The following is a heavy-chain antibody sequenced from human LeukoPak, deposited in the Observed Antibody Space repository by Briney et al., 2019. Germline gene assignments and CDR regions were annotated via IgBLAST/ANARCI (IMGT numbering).Heavy chain of an antibody. CDR2: ISYDGSNK. CDR3: AKVVIAAAGEVFWFDP. D-gene: IGHD6-13*01. J-gene: IGHJ5*02. V-gene: IGHV3-30*18. Sequence: GGSLRLSCAASGFTFSSYGMHWVRQAPGKGLEWVAVISYDGSNKYYADSVKGRFTISRDNSKNTLYLQMNSLRAEDTAVYYCAKVVIAAAGEVFWFDPWGQGTLVTVSS. CDR1: GFTFSSYG.